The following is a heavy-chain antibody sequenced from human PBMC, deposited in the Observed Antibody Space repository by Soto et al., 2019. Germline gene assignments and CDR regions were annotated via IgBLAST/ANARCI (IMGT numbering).Heavy chain of an antibody. D-gene: IGHD3-22*01. CDR3: ATDRENYYDSSGYWYYFDY. CDR1: GFTFSSYG. Sequence: PGGSLRLSCAASGFTFSSYGMHWVRQAPGKGLEWVAVISYDGSNKYYADSVKGRFTISRDNSKNTLYLQMNSLRAEDTAVYYCATDRENYYDSSGYWYYFDYWGQGTLVTVSS. J-gene: IGHJ4*02. CDR2: ISYDGSNK. V-gene: IGHV3-30*03.